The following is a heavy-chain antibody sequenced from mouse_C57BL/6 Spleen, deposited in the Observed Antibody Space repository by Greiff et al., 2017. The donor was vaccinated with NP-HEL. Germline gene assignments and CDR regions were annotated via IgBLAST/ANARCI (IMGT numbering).Heavy chain of an antibody. D-gene: IGHD2-9*01. CDR1: GYTFTSYW. CDR3: ARAYYGCDGDWFAY. J-gene: IGHJ3*01. Sequence: VQLQQPGAELVKPGASVKLSCKASGYTFTSYWMQWVKQRPGQGLEWIGEIDPSDSYTNYNQKFNGKATLTVDTSSRAAYRQLSSLTSEDSAVYYCARAYYGCDGDWFAYWGQGTLVTVSA. CDR2: IDPSDSYT. V-gene: IGHV1-50*01.